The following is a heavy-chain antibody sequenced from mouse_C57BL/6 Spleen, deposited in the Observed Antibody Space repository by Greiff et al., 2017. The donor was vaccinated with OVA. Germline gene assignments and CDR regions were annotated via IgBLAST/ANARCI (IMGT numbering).Heavy chain of an antibody. CDR3: SRSAAQATAWFSY. D-gene: IGHD3-2*02. CDR1: GYTFTSYW. CDR2: IDPSDRYT. V-gene: IGHV1-50*01. Sequence: VQLQQPGAELVKPGASVKLSCKASGYTFTSYWMHWVKQRPGQGLEWIGEIDPSDRYTNSNQKFKGKATLTADTSSSTAYMQLSSLTSACSAVYYCSRSAAQATAWFSYWGPGTLVTVSA. J-gene: IGHJ3*01.